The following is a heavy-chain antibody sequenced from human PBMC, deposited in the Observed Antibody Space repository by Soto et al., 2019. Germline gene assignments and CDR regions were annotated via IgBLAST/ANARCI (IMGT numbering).Heavy chain of an antibody. CDR3: AREATVVTHLGGYYYYGMDV. J-gene: IGHJ6*02. D-gene: IGHD4-17*01. CDR2: ISYSGST. Sequence: PAETLGLTCTVTGCYIIIGNYSWSWIRQHPKRGAAWIGYISYSGSTYYNPSLKSRVTISVDTSKNQFSLKLSSVTAADTAVYYCAREATVVTHLGGYYYYGMDVWGQGATVTVSS. V-gene: IGHV4-30-4*01. CDR1: GCYIIIGNYS.